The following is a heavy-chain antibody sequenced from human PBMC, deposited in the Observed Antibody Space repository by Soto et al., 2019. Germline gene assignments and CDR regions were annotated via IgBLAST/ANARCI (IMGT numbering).Heavy chain of an antibody. J-gene: IGHJ4*02. CDR3: ARDRYYYDSSGYYPHFDY. V-gene: IGHV1-18*04. CDR1: GYTFTSYG. Sequence: ASVKVSCKASGYTFTSYGISWVRQAPGQGLEWMGWISAYNGNTNYAQKLQGRVTMTTDTSTSTAYMELRSLRSDDTAVYYCARDRYYYDSSGYYPHFDYWGQGTLVTGSS. CDR2: ISAYNGNT. D-gene: IGHD3-22*01.